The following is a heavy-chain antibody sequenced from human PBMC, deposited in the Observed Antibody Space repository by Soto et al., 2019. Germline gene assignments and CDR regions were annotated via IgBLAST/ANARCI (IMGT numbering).Heavy chain of an antibody. J-gene: IGHJ5*02. Sequence: GGSLRLSCAASGFTFSTSVMSWVRQAPGKGLEWVSGISDSGGAYPDFAKGRFTISRDNSKNTLFLQMNSLRAEDTAVYYCAKRGDSSGWYWSTWGQGTLVTVSS. D-gene: IGHD6-19*01. CDR1: GFTFSTSV. CDR3: AKRGDSSGWYWST. V-gene: IGHV3-23*01. CDR2: ISDSGG.